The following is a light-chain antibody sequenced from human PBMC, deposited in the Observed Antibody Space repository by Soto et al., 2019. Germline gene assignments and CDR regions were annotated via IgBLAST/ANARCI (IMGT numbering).Light chain of an antibody. Sequence: QSALTQPASVSGSPGQSITISCTGTSSDVGGYKYVSWYQQHPGKAPKLMIYDVSNRPSGVSNRFSGSKSGNTASLTISGLQAEDEADYYCSSYTINSTVVFGGGTKVTVL. CDR3: SSYTINSTVV. CDR1: SSDVGGYKY. V-gene: IGLV2-14*03. CDR2: DVS. J-gene: IGLJ2*01.